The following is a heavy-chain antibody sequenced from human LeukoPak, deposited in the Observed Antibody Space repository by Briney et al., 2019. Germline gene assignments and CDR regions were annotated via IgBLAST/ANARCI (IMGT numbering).Heavy chain of an antibody. D-gene: IGHD1-1*01. V-gene: IGHV4-4*07. CDR1: GGSISGYY. J-gene: IGHJ4*02. CDR2: IYSSGST. Sequence: KPSETLSLTCTVSGGSISGYYWSWIRQPAGKGLEWIGRIYSSGSTTYNPSLKSRVTMSVDTSKNQFSLKLSSVTAADTAVYYCVRDRVGTTDYWGQGTLVTVSS. CDR3: VRDRVGTTDY.